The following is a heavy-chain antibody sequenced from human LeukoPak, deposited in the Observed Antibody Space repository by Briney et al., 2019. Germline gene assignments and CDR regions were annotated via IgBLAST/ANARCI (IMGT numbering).Heavy chain of an antibody. J-gene: IGHJ4*02. CDR3: AKDKRIAVAGTVDY. CDR2: ISGSGGST. V-gene: IGHV3-23*01. D-gene: IGHD6-19*01. Sequence: GGSLRLSCAASGFTFSSYGMHWVRQAPGKGLEWVSAISGSGGSTYYADSVKGRFTISRDNSKNTLYLQMNSLRAEDTAVYYCAKDKRIAVAGTVDYWGQGTLVTVSS. CDR1: GFTFSSYG.